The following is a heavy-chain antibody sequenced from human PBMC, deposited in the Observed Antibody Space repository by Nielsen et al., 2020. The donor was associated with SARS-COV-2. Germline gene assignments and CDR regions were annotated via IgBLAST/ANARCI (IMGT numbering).Heavy chain of an antibody. D-gene: IGHD3-16*02. J-gene: IGHJ4*02. Sequence: WIRQPPGKGLEWVGRIKSKTDGGTTDYAAPVKGRFTISRDDSKNTLYLQMNSLKTEGTAVYYCTTADYDYVWGSYRPEYWGQGTLVTVSS. V-gene: IGHV3-15*01. CDR2: IKSKTDGGTT. CDR3: TTADYDYVWGSYRPEY.